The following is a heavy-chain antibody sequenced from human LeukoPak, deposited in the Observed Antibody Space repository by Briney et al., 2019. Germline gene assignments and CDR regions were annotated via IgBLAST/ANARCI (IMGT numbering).Heavy chain of an antibody. J-gene: IGHJ4*02. CDR3: ASVDGSGSYFDY. Sequence: SETLSLTCTVSVGSISSSSYYWGWIRQPPGKGPEWIGSIYYSGSTYYNPSLKSRVTISVDTSKNQFSLKLSSVTAADTAVYYCASVDGSGSYFDYWGQGTLVTVSS. V-gene: IGHV4-39*01. CDR1: VGSISSSSYY. D-gene: IGHD3-10*01. CDR2: IYYSGST.